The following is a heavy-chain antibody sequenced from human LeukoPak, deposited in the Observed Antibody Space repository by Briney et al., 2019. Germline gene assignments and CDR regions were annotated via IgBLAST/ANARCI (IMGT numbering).Heavy chain of an antibody. Sequence: ASVKVSCKASGYTFTGYYMHWVRQAPGQGLEWMGWINPNSGGTNYAQKFQGRVTMTRDTSISTAYMELSRLRSDDTAVYYCARDTEQRKIFFLPTSGKNWSDPWGQGTLVTVSS. D-gene: IGHD3-3*01. CDR1: GYTFTGYY. V-gene: IGHV1-2*02. J-gene: IGHJ5*02. CDR2: INPNSGGT. CDR3: ARDTEQRKIFFLPTSGKNWSDP.